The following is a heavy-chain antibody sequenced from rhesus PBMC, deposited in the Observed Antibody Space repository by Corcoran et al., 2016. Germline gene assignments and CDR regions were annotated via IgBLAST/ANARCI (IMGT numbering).Heavy chain of an antibody. Sequence: QVQLQESGPGLVKPSATLSLTCAVSGSSISRGYYWGWLRQPPGTGMEYIGYISGSSGSTYYNPSLKSRVTISKDTSKNQFSLKLSSVTAADTAVYYCARQRLGSGWPADYWGQGVLVTVSS. CDR1: GSSISRGYY. CDR2: ISGSSGST. D-gene: IGHD6-31*01. J-gene: IGHJ4*01. CDR3: ARQRLGSGWPADY. V-gene: IGHV4-99*01.